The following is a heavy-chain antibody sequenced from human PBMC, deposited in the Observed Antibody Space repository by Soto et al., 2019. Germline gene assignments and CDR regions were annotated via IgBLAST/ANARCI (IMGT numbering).Heavy chain of an antibody. Sequence: ASVKVSCKASGYTFTAYYMHWVRQAPGQGLEWMGWINPNGGGTKYAQKFQGRVTMTRDTSINTAYMELTRLTSDDTAVYYCARAVHTMIQGVRFRVDQWGQGTRGTVS. J-gene: IGHJ4*02. V-gene: IGHV1-2*02. D-gene: IGHD3-10*01. CDR1: GYTFTAYY. CDR2: INPNGGGT. CDR3: ARAVHTMIQGVRFRVDQ.